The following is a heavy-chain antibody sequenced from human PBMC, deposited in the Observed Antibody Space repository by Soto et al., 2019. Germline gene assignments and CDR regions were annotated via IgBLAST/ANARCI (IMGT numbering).Heavy chain of an antibody. CDR1: GYIFSSYG. Sequence: QVHLVQSGPEVKKPGASVRVSCKASGYIFSSYGISWVRQAPGQGREWMGWISGYNGDRHNAQKFQDRVTLTTDTPTTTAYMEMRSLRPDDTDVYFCATERLPGIVYSDFWGGGSGWFDPWGQGTLVTVSS. V-gene: IGHV1-18*04. J-gene: IGHJ5*02. D-gene: IGHD3-3*01. CDR2: ISGYNGDR. CDR3: ATERLPGIVYSDFWGGGSGWFDP.